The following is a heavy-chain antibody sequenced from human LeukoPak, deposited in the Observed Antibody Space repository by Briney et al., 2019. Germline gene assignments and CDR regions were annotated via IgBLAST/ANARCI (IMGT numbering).Heavy chain of an antibody. V-gene: IGHV4-4*07. D-gene: IGHD3-22*01. CDR3: AGSGYYSATHLDY. CDR1: SGSISSHY. Sequence: KSSETLSLTCTVSSGSISSHYWSWIRQPAGKGLEWIGRIYTSGSTNYNPSLKSRVTMSVDTSKNQFSLKLSSVTAADTAVYYCAGSGYYSATHLDYWGQGTLVTVSS. J-gene: IGHJ4*02. CDR2: IYTSGST.